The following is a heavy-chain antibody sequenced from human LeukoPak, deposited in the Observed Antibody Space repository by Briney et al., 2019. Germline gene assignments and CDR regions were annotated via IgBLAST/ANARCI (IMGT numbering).Heavy chain of an antibody. CDR1: GVSISPYY. CDR3: ARLSAAVHLGAFDL. D-gene: IGHD3-3*01. J-gene: IGHJ3*01. CDR2: IHTSGSN. V-gene: IGHV4-4*09. Sequence: SETLSLTCAVSGVSISPYYWAWIRQPPGEGLEWIGYIHTSGSNNQYPSLKRRVTISVDKSKNHFSLRLTSVTAADTAVYYCARLSAAVHLGAFDLWGQGTMVTVSS.